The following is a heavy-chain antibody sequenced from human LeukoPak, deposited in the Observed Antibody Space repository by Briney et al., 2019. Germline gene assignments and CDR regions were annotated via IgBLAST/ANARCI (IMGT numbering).Heavy chain of an antibody. CDR2: IYTSGST. J-gene: IGHJ5*02. CDR1: GGSISSYY. CDR3: AREMGIAALPKGWFDP. Sequence: SETLSLTCTVSGGSISSYYWSWIRQPAGKGLEWIGRIYTSGSTNYNPSLKSRVTMSVDTSKNQFSLKLSSVTAADTAVYYCAREMGIAALPKGWFDPWGQGTLVTVSS. D-gene: IGHD6-6*01. V-gene: IGHV4-4*07.